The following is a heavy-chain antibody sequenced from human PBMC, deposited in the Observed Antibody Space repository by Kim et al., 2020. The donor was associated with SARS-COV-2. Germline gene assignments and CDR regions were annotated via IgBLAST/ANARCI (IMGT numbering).Heavy chain of an antibody. CDR2: ISSSSSYI. J-gene: IGHJ4*02. CDR3: ARRGAVADNYFDY. Sequence: GGSLRLSCAASGFTFSSYSMNWVRQAPGKGLEWVSSISSSSSYIYYADSVKGRFTISRDNAKNSLYLQMNSLRAEDTAVYYCARRGAVADNYFDYWGQGTLVTVSS. V-gene: IGHV3-21*01. D-gene: IGHD6-19*01. CDR1: GFTFSSYS.